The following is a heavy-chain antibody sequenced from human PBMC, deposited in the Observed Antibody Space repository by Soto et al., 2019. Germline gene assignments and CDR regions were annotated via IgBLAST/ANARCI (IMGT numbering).Heavy chain of an antibody. CDR3: ARGDYDSSGYSNWFDP. V-gene: IGHV4-31*03. D-gene: IGHD3-22*01. CDR2: IYYSGST. Sequence: SETLSLTCTVSGGSISSGGYYWSWIRQHPGKGLEWIGYIYYSGSTYYNPSLKSRVTISVDTSKNQFSLKLSSVTAADTAVYYCARGDYDSSGYSNWFDPWGQGTLVTVSS. J-gene: IGHJ5*02. CDR1: GGSISSGGYY.